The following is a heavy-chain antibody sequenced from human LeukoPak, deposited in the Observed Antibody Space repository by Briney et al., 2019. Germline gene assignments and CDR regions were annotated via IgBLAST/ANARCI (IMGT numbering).Heavy chain of an antibody. V-gene: IGHV3-9*01. CDR1: GFTFDDYA. J-gene: IGHJ4*02. CDR2: ISWNSGSI. Sequence: GGSLRLSCAASGFTFDDYAMHWVRQAPGKGLEWVSGISWNSGSIGYADSVKGRFTISRDNAKNSLYLQMNSLRAEDTALYYCVKDSGGLLWFGELSHFDYWGQGTLVTVSS. D-gene: IGHD3-10*01. CDR3: VKDSGGLLWFGELSHFDY.